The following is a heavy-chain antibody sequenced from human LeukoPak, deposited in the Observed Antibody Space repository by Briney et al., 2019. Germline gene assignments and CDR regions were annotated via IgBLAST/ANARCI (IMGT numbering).Heavy chain of an antibody. CDR2: IYHSGST. Sequence: PSETLSLTCTVSGGSISSGGYYWSWIRQPPGKGLEWIGYIYHSGSTYYNPSLKSRVTISVDRSKNQFSLKLSSVTAADTAVYYCARGGAQELPQAEFDYWGQGTLVTVSS. CDR1: GGSISSGGYY. J-gene: IGHJ4*02. V-gene: IGHV4-30-2*01. D-gene: IGHD1-26*01. CDR3: ARGGAQELPQAEFDY.